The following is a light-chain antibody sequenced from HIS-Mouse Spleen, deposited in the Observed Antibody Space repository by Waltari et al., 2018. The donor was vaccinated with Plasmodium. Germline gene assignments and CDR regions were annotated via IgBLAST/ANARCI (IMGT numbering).Light chain of an antibody. CDR1: ALPTTY. Sequence: SYELTQPPSVSVSPGQTARITCSGDALPTTYSYWYQQKSGQAPVLVIDEDSKRPSGIAERLSGSRSGTMATLTISGAQVEDEADYYCYSTDSSGNHRVFGGGTKLTVL. CDR3: YSTDSSGNHRV. J-gene: IGLJ3*02. V-gene: IGLV3-10*01. CDR2: EDS.